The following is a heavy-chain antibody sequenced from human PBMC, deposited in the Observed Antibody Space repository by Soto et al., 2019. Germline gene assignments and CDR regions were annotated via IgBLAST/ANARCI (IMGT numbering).Heavy chain of an antibody. CDR3: AKVRHSLNSRSRCIDX. V-gene: IGHV3-64D*06. J-gene: IGHJ5*02. CDR2: IRSNGGST. CDR1: GFTFSSYA. Sequence: GGSLRLSCSASGFTFSSYAMHWVRQAPGKGLEYVGAIRSNGGSTYYAYHVKGRFTISIDNSKNTLYLQMSSLSAEDTAVYYCAKVRHSLNSRSRCIDXWGQGTLVTVSX.